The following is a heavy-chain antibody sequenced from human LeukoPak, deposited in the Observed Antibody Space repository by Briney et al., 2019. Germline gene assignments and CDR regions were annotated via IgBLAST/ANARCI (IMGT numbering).Heavy chain of an antibody. V-gene: IGHV3-21*04. J-gene: IGHJ4*02. CDR1: KFTFSDYS. CDR2: ISSIRNYI. CDR3: AKRKVATEYYFDY. Sequence: PGGSLRLSCAASKFTFSDYSMSWVRQAPGKGLEWVSSISSIRNYIYYADSVKGRFTVSRDNAKNSLYLQMNSLRAEDTAVYYCAKRKVATEYYFDYWGQGTLVTVSS. D-gene: IGHD1-26*01.